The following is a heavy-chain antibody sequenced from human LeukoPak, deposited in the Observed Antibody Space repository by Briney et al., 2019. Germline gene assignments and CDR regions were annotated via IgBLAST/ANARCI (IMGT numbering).Heavy chain of an antibody. CDR2: IRGAATT. Sequence: GGSLRLSCATSGFNFNAYTMHWVRQAPGKGLEWVSFIRGAATTNYADSVKGRFTVSSDNSKNSLYLQMKSLRPEDSGLYYCAKERDGHKDGLDHWGRGTLVTVSS. CDR3: AKERDGHKDGLDH. D-gene: IGHD5-24*01. V-gene: IGHV3-43*01. CDR1: GFNFNAYT. J-gene: IGHJ4*02.